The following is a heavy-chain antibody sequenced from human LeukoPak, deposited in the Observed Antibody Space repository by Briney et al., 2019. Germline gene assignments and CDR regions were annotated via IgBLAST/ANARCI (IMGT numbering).Heavy chain of an antibody. D-gene: IGHD6-19*01. CDR1: GFTFSTYS. Sequence: GGSLRLSCAASGFTFSTYSMNWVRQAPGKGLEWVSYISTSSSTIYYADSVKGRFTISRDNAKNSLYLKMNSLRAEDTAVYYCARGPAVADYFQHYYMDVWGKGTTVTVSS. CDR3: ARGPAVADYFQHYYMDV. CDR2: ISTSSSTI. V-gene: IGHV3-48*04. J-gene: IGHJ6*03.